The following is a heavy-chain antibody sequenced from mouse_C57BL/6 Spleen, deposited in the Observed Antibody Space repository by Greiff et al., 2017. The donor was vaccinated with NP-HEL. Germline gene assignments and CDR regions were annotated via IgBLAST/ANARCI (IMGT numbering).Heavy chain of an antibody. CDR1: GFTFSSYA. D-gene: IGHD1-1*01. V-gene: IGHV5-4*01. J-gene: IGHJ3*01. CDR2: ISDGGSYT. Sequence: EVKLMESGGGLVKPGGSLKLSCAASGFTFSSYAMSWVRQTPEKRLEWVATISDGGSYTYYPDNVKGRFTISRDNAKNNLYLQMSHLKSEDTAMYYCARDRGFYYYGSSHEGFAYWGQGTLVTVSA. CDR3: ARDRGFYYYGSSHEGFAY.